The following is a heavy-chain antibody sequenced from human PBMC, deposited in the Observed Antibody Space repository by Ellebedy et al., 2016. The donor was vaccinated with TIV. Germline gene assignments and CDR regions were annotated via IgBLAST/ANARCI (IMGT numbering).Heavy chain of an antibody. CDR2: IYSGGCT. V-gene: IGHV3-53*05. CDR1: GFSISYNY. D-gene: IGHD1-26*01. Sequence: GGSLRLXXEASGFSISYNYINWIRQGPGKGPRWVSVIYSGGCTYFAASVKGRFTISRENSMNTVYLQMNSLRGEDTAQYYCAKDHEWAGFMAVDYGMDVWGQGTTVTVSS. J-gene: IGHJ6*02. CDR3: AKDHEWAGFMAVDYGMDV.